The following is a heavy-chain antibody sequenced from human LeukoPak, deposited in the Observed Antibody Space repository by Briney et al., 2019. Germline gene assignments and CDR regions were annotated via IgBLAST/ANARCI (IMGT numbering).Heavy chain of an antibody. CDR1: GFTFRNFD. J-gene: IGHJ4*02. D-gene: IGHD1-26*01. Sequence: GGSLRLSCAASGFTFRNFDMKWVRQAPGKGLEWLSINRSDGPIYHADSVKGRFTISRDNADNSLYLQMNSLTAEDTAVYYCAREGPWDNFDYWGQGTLVTVSS. CDR2: NRSDGPI. V-gene: IGHV3-48*03. CDR3: AREGPWDNFDY.